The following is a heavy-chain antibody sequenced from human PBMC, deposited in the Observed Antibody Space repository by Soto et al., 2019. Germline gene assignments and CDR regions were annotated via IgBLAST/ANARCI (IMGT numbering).Heavy chain of an antibody. J-gene: IGHJ4*02. D-gene: IGHD1-26*01. V-gene: IGHV1-18*04. CDR1: GDTLTSYG. CDR3: AVGKDFDY. CDR2: HSGQNGNP. Sequence: QVQLVQSGPEVIKPGASLNVSCTASGDTLTSYGVTWVRQAPGQGLEWMGFHSGQNGNPNYAQRFQGRVTMTADISAATAYLQLRTLRSDDTAIYYCAVGKDFDYWGQGTLVIVSS.